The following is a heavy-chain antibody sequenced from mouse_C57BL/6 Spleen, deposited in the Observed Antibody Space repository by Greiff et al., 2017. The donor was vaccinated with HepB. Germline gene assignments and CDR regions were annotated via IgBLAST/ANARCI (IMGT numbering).Heavy chain of an antibody. D-gene: IGHD6-1*01. Sequence: QVQLQQSGPELVKPGASVKISCKASGYAFSSSWMNWVKQRPGKGLEWIGRIYPGDGDTNYNGKFKGKATLTADKSSSTAYMQLSSLTSEDSAVYFCARSNPPGFAYWGQGTLVTVSA. V-gene: IGHV1-82*01. CDR2: IYPGDGDT. CDR3: ARSNPPGFAY. CDR1: GYAFSSSW. J-gene: IGHJ3*01.